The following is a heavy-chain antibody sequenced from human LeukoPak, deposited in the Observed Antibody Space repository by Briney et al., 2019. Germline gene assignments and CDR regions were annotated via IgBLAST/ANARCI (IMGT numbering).Heavy chain of an antibody. J-gene: IGHJ4*02. CDR1: GGSISSYY. D-gene: IGHD5-18*01. CDR3: ARMVSFDY. CDR2: INHSGST. V-gene: IGHV4-34*01. Sequence: PSETLFLTCTVSGGSISSYYWSWIRQPPGKGLEWIGEINHSGSTNYNPSLTSRVTISVDTSKNQFSLKLSSVTAADTAVYYCARMVSFDYWGQGTLVTVSS.